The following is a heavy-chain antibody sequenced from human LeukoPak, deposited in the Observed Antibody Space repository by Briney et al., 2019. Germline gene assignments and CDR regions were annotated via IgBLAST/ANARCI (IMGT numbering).Heavy chain of an antibody. V-gene: IGHV4-34*01. D-gene: IGHD2-15*01. Sequence: SETLPLTCAVYGGSYSGYYWSWIRQPPGKGLEWIGEINHSGSTNYNPSLKSRVTISVDTSKNQFSLKLSSVTAADTAVYYCARGFDINFDYWGQGTLVTVSS. J-gene: IGHJ4*02. CDR3: ARGFDINFDY. CDR1: GGSYSGYY. CDR2: INHSGST.